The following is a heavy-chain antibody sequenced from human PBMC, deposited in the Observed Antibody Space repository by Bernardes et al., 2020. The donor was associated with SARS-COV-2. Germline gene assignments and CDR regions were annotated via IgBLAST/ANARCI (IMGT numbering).Heavy chain of an antibody. CDR1: GFTFITYS. CDR2: ISSSSSYI. CDR3: ARDGVYSGYDPILYGMDV. J-gene: IGHJ6*02. Sequence: GGSLRLSCAASGFTFITYSMNWVRQAPGKGLEWVSSISSSSSYIYYADSVKGRFTISRDNAKTSLYLQMNSLRAEDTAVYYCARDGVYSGYDPILYGMDVWGQGTTVTVSS. V-gene: IGHV3-21*01. D-gene: IGHD5-12*01.